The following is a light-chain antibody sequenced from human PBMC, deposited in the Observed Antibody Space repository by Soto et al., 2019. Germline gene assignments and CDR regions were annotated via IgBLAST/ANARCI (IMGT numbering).Light chain of an antibody. CDR2: GAS. CDR1: HSVNSH. Sequence: ITMTQSAATLSASPGERVTLSCRPSHSVNSHVAWYQQKPLQAPRLLLYGASTRATGIPVRFSGSGFGREFTLTISSLKSEDFAVYYCQQYKNWPLFGQGTGMEIK. CDR3: QQYKNWPL. V-gene: IGKV3-15*01. J-gene: IGKJ5*01.